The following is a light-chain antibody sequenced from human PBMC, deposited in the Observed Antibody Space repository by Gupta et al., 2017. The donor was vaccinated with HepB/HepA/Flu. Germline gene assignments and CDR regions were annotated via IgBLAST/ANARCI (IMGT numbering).Light chain of an antibody. J-gene: IGKJ1*01. V-gene: IGKV3-15*01. Sequence: EVVLTQSPDTLSVSPGEKAIVSCRASQSVRNDLAWYQQTPGRTPRLLIYGASTRASNIPNRFSGSGSGXEFTLTXSGRQYEDFAFYYWQQDNAWWTFGXGTKVEIK. CDR3: QQDNAWWT. CDR1: QSVRND. CDR2: GAS.